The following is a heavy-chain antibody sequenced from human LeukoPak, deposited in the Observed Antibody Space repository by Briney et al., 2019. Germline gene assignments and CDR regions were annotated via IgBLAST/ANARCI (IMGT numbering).Heavy chain of an antibody. CDR1: GYTFTGYY. D-gene: IGHD6-13*01. J-gene: IGHJ4*02. CDR2: INPNSGGT. CDR3: AREAAAGGI. Sequence: GASVKVSCKASGYTFTGYYMHWVRQAPGQGLEWMGRINPNSGGTNYAQKFQGRVTITADESTSTAYMELSSLRSEDTAVYYCAREAAAGGIWGRGTLVTVSS. V-gene: IGHV1-2*06.